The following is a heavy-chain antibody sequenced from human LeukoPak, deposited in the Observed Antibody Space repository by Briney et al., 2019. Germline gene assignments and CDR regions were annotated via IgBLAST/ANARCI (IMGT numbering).Heavy chain of an antibody. J-gene: IGHJ3*02. V-gene: IGHV1-2*06. D-gene: IGHD1-14*01. Sequence: GASVKVSCKASGYTFIDYYIHWVRQAPGQGLEWMGRINPNSGGTNYAQKFQGRVTMTRDTSISTAYMELSRLRSDDTAVYYCARVIAEEDAFDIWGQGTMVTVSS. CDR3: ARVIAEEDAFDI. CDR1: GYTFIDYY. CDR2: INPNSGGT.